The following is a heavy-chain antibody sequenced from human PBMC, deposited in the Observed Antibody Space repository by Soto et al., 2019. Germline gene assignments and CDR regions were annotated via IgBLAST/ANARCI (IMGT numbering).Heavy chain of an antibody. J-gene: IGHJ5*02. CDR1: GGSISSYY. D-gene: IGHD3-3*01. CDR2: IYYSGST. Sequence: PSETLSLTCTVSGGSISSYYWSWIRQPPGKGLEWIGYIYYSGSTNYNPSLKSRVTISVDTSKNQFSLKLSSVTAADTAVYYCARDVEDFWSGYYRGYNWFEHWGQGTLVTVSS. V-gene: IGHV4-59*01. CDR3: ARDVEDFWSGYYRGYNWFEH.